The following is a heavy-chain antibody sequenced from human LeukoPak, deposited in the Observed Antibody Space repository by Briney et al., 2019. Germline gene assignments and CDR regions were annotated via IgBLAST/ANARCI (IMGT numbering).Heavy chain of an antibody. J-gene: IGHJ5*02. D-gene: IGHD6-19*01. Sequence: GGSLRLSCAASGFTFSSYGMHWVRQAPGKGLEWVAVISYDGSNKYYADSVKGRFTISRDNSKNTLYLQMNSLRAEDTAVYYCAEDAQWQVPWGQRTLVTVSS. V-gene: IGHV3-30*18. CDR1: GFTFSSYG. CDR2: ISYDGSNK. CDR3: AEDAQWQVP.